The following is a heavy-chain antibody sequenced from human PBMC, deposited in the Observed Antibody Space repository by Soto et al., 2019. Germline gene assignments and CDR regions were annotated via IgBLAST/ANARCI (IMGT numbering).Heavy chain of an antibody. CDR1: GYTFTNYW. Sequence: GESLKISCQASGYTFTNYWIGWVRQMPGKGLEWMGIIYPGDSETRYNPSFQGQVTISADKSITTAYLQWTSLKASDTAMYYCARLYVGSGWPSVAYWGQGTLVTVSS. CDR2: IYPGDSET. V-gene: IGHV5-51*01. CDR3: ARLYVGSGWPSVAY. J-gene: IGHJ4*02. D-gene: IGHD6-19*01.